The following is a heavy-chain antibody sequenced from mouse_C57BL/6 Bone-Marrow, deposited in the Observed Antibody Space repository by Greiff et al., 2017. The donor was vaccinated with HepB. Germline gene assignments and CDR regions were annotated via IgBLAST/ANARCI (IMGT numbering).Heavy chain of an antibody. D-gene: IGHD1-1*01. J-gene: IGHJ2*01. CDR3: ARSVITTYYFDY. CDR1: GFTFTDYY. CDR2: IRNKANGYTT. Sequence: DVMLVESGGGLVQPGGSLSLSCAASGFTFTDYYMSWVRQPPGKALEWLGFIRNKANGYTTEYSASVKGRFTISRDNSQNILYLQMNALGAEDRATYYCARSVITTYYFDYWGQGTTLTVSS. V-gene: IGHV7-3*01.